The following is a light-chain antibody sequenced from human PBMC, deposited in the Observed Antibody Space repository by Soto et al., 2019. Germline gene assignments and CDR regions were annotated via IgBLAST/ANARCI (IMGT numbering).Light chain of an antibody. V-gene: IGKV3-15*01. Sequence: ILMTQSPVTLSVSPRERATLSWRASQSVTNSYLAWYQQKPGQAPRLLIFGASTRAAGIPARFSGSGSGTEFTLTISSLQSEDFAVYYCQQYSNWPLTFGGGTKVDIK. J-gene: IGKJ4*01. CDR2: GAS. CDR1: QSVTNSY. CDR3: QQYSNWPLT.